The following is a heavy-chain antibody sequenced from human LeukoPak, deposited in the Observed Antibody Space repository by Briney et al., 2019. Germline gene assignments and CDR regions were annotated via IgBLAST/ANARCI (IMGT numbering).Heavy chain of an antibody. D-gene: IGHD2-8*01. CDR2: INGDGSNT. V-gene: IGHV3-74*03. J-gene: IGHJ3*02. CDR1: GFTFSSHW. Sequence: GGSLRLSCAASGFTFSSHWMHWVRQAPGKGLVWVSRINGDGSNTTYADSVKGRFTISRDNAKNTLYLQMNSLRAEDTAVYHCARSKSLYSTDAFDIWGEGTMVTVSS. CDR3: ARSKSLYSTDAFDI.